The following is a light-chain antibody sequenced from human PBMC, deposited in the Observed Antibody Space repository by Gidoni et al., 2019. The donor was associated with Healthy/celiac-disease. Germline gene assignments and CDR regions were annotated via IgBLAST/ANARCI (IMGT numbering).Light chain of an antibody. V-gene: IGKV1-5*01. Sequence: DIQMTQSPSTLSASVGGRVTITCRASQSISSWLAWYQQKPGKAPKLLIYDASSLESGVPSRFSGSGSGTEFTLTISSLQPDDFATYYCKQYNSYPYTFGQGTKLEIK. CDR1: QSISSW. J-gene: IGKJ2*01. CDR2: DAS. CDR3: KQYNSYPYT.